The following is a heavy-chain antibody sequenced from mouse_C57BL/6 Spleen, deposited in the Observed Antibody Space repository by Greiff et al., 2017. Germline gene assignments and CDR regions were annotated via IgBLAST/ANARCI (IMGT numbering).Heavy chain of an antibody. V-gene: IGHV1-84*01. CDR3: ASCYGNYEGGMEY. Sequence: QVHVKQSGPELVKPGASVKISCKASGYTFTDYYINWVKQRPGQGLEWIGWINPGSGNTKYNEKFKGKATLTVDTSSSTAYMQLSSLTSEDSAVYFRASCYGNYEGGMEYWGQGTSVTVSS. CDR2: INPGSGNT. CDR1: GYTFTDYY. D-gene: IGHD2-1*01. J-gene: IGHJ4*01.